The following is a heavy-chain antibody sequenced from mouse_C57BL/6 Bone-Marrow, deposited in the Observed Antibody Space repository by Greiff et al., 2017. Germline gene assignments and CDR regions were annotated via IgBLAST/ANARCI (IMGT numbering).Heavy chain of an antibody. V-gene: IGHV1-39*01. J-gene: IGHJ3*01. CDR2: INPNYGTT. Sequence: EVKLVESGPELVKPGASVKISCKASGYSFTDYNMNWVKQSNGKSLEWIGVINPNYGTTSYNQKFKGKVTLTVDQSSSTAYMQLNSLTSEDSSVYSGASSTMVTDGFFAYWGQGTLVTVSA. CDR3: ASSTMVTDGFFAY. CDR1: GYSFTDYN. D-gene: IGHD2-2*01.